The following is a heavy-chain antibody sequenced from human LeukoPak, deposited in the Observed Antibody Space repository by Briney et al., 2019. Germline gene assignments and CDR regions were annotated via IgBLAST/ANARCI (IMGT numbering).Heavy chain of an antibody. D-gene: IGHD7-27*01. Sequence: PSETLSLTCTVSGGSISSYYWSWTRQPAGKGLEWIGRIYTSGSTNYNPSLNSRVTMSVDTSKNQFSLKLSSVTAADTAVYYCARDREAVANWGYDWFDPWGQGTLVTVSS. V-gene: IGHV4-4*07. CDR2: IYTSGST. J-gene: IGHJ5*02. CDR1: GGSISSYY. CDR3: ARDREAVANWGYDWFDP.